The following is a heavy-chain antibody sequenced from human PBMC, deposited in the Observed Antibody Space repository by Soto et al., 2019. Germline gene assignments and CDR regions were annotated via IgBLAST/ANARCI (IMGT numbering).Heavy chain of an antibody. J-gene: IGHJ4*02. CDR3: AKWEGFWSGYYSG. CDR2: IAYDGSDK. Sequence: QVQLVESGGGVVQPGRSLRLSCAASGFTFSGHGMHWVRQAPGKGLEWVALIAYDGSDKYYADSVKGRFTISRDNSKNTVYVPMNSLRTEDTAVYYCAKWEGFWSGYYSGWGQGTLVTVSS. V-gene: IGHV3-30*18. D-gene: IGHD3-3*01. CDR1: GFTFSGHG.